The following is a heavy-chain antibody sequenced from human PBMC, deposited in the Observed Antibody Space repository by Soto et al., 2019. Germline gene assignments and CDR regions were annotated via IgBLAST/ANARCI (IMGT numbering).Heavy chain of an antibody. Sequence: WASVKVSCKASGGTFSSYAISWVRQAPGQGLEWMGGIIPIFGTANYAQKFQGRVTITADESTSTAYMELSSLRSEDTAVYYCARVGAVAGRDDYWGQGTLVTVSS. CDR2: IIPIFGTA. CDR1: GGTFSSYA. D-gene: IGHD6-19*01. V-gene: IGHV1-69*13. CDR3: ARVGAVAGRDDY. J-gene: IGHJ4*02.